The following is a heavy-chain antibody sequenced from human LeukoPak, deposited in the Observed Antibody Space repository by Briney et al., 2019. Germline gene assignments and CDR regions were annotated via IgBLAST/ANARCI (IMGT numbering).Heavy chain of an antibody. CDR1: GGSFSGYY. CDR3: ARAGITIFGVVNFDY. J-gene: IGHJ4*02. CDR2: INHSGST. D-gene: IGHD3-3*01. V-gene: IGHV4-34*01. Sequence: PSETLSLTCAVYGGSFSGYYWSWIRQPPGKGLEWIGEINHSGSTNYNPSLKSRVTISVDTSKNQFSLKLSSVTAADTAVYYCARAGITIFGVVNFDYWGQGTLVTVSS.